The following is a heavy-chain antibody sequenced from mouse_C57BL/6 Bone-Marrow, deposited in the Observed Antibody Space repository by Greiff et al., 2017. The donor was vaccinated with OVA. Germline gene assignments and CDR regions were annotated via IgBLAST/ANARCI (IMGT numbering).Heavy chain of an antibody. D-gene: IGHD1-1*01. J-gene: IGHJ2*01. CDR2: INPSSGYT. V-gene: IGHV1-4*01. Sequence: VKLVESGAELARPGASVKMSCKASGYTFTSYTMHWVKQRPGQGLEWIGYINPSSGYTKYNQKFKDKATLTADKSSSTAYMQLSSLTSEDSAVYYCARSPYYYYSHYFDYWGQGTTLTVSS. CDR3: ARSPYYYYSHYFDY. CDR1: GYTFTSYT.